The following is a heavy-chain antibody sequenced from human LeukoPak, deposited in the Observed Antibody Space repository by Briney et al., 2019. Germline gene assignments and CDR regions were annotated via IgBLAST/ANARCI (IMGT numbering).Heavy chain of an antibody. J-gene: IGHJ4*02. V-gene: IGHV4-31*03. D-gene: IGHD3-10*01. CDR2: IYDSGTT. CDR1: GGSISSGGFY. Sequence: SQTLSLTCTVSGGSISSGGFYWSWLRQHPGKGLEWIGYIYDSGTTFYNPSLKSRVTISLDTSKNQFSLKLSSVTAADTAVYYCARESPAYYYGSGSPRGGFGYWGQGTLVTVSS. CDR3: ARESPAYYYGSGSPRGGFGY.